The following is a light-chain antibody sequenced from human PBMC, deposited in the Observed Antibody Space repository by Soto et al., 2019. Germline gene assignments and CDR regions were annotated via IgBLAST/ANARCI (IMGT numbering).Light chain of an antibody. CDR2: GAS. CDR1: QSVSSN. J-gene: IGKJ1*01. V-gene: IGKV3-15*01. CDR3: HQYNNCTPWT. Sequence: EIVMTQSPATLSVSPGERATLSCRASQSVSSNLAWYQQKPGQAPRLLIYGASTRSTGIPARFSGSGSGTEFTLTIGSLQSEDFEVYYYHQYNNCTPWTFGQGTKVEIK.